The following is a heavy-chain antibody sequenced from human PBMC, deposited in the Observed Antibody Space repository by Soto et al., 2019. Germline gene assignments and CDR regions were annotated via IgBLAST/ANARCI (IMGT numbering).Heavy chain of an antibody. J-gene: IGHJ6*02. Sequence: SLRLSCADSGFILRNYWMSWVRQAPGMGLQWVASIKEDGSEKYYVDPVKGRFTISRENAKNSLYLQMNSLRAEDTAVYYCARVREDSSSWYGYYYYGMDVWGQGTAVTVSS. CDR1: GFILRNYW. D-gene: IGHD6-13*01. CDR2: IKEDGSEK. V-gene: IGHV3-7*03. CDR3: ARVREDSSSWYGYYYYGMDV.